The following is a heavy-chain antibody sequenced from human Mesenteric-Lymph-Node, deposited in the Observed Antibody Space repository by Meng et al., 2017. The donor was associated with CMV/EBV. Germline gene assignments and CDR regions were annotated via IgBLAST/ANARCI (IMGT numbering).Heavy chain of an antibody. CDR1: GFTFSNAW. J-gene: IGHJ4*02. CDR3: NTYVVVPAAIFLVY. D-gene: IGHD2-2*01. CDR2: IKSKTDGGTT. V-gene: IGHV3-15*01. Sequence: GESLKISCAASGFTFSNAWMSWVRQAPGKGLEWVGRIKSKTDGGTTDYAAPVKGRFTISRDDTKNTLYLQMNSLKTEDTAVYYCNTYVVVPAAIFLVYWGQGTLVTVSS.